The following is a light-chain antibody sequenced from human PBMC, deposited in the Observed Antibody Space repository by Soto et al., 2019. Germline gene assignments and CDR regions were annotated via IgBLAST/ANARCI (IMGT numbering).Light chain of an antibody. CDR2: AAS. CDR3: QQYESLPLT. V-gene: IGKV1-9*01. J-gene: IGKJ5*01. CDR1: QGISSY. Sequence: IQLTQSPSSLSASVGDRVTTTSRASQGISSYLAWYRQKPGKAPKLLIYAASTLQSGVPSRFSGSGSGTDFTLTISCLQSEDFATYYCQQYESLPLTFGQGTRLEI.